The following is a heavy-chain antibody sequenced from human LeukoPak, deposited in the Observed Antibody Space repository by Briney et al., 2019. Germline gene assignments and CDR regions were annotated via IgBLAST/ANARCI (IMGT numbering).Heavy chain of an antibody. D-gene: IGHD6-13*01. V-gene: IGHV3-48*03. CDR2: ISSSGSTI. CDR1: GFTFSSYE. J-gene: IGHJ4*02. CDR3: AREATYSSTWATFDS. Sequence: GGSLRLSCAASGFTFSSYEMNWVRQAPGKGLEWVSYISSSGSTIYYADSVKGRFTIYRDNAKNSVHLQMNSLRAEDTAVYYCAREATYSSTWATFDSWGQGTLVTVSS.